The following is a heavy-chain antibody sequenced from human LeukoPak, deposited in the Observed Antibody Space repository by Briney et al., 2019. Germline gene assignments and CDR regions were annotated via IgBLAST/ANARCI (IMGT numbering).Heavy chain of an antibody. V-gene: IGHV4-59*08. Sequence: PSETLSLTCTVSGGSISTYYWIWIRQPPGKGLEWIGYIYYSGSTNYNPSLKSRVTISVDTSKNQFSLKLSSVTAADTAVYYCARHGGLQPYYFDYWGQGTLVTVSS. CDR3: ARHGGLQPYYFDY. CDR1: GGSISTYY. J-gene: IGHJ4*02. CDR2: IYYSGST. D-gene: IGHD1-1*01.